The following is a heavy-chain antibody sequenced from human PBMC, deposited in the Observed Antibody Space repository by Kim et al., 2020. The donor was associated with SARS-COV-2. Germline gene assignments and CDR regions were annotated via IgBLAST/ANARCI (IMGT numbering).Heavy chain of an antibody. Sequence: GGSLRLSCAASGFTFSSYGMHWVRQAPGKGLEWVAVISYDGSNKYYADSVKGRFTISGDNSKNTLYLQMNSLRAEDTAVLYCVSGLLWFGEFHAWFDPWG. V-gene: IGHV3-30*03. CDR2: ISYDGSNK. CDR3: VSGLLWFGEFHAWFDP. J-gene: IGHJ5*02. CDR1: GFTFSSYG. D-gene: IGHD3-10*01.